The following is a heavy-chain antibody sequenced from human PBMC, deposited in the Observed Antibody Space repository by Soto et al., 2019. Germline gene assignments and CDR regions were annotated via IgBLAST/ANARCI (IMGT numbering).Heavy chain of an antibody. J-gene: IGHJ4*02. CDR1: GFTFSSYA. CDR3: ARNPLWFGELFPFDY. V-gene: IGHV3-30-3*01. CDR2: ISYDGSNK. Sequence: QVQLVESGGGVVQPGRSLRLSCAASGFTFSSYAMHWVRQAPGKGLEWVAVISYDGSNKSYADSVKGRFTISRDNSKRTLYLQMNRLRAEDTAVYYCARNPLWFGELFPFDYWGQGTLVTVSS. D-gene: IGHD3-10*01.